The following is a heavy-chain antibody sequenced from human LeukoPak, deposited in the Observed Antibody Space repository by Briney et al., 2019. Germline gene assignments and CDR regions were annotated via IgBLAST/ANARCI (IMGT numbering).Heavy chain of an antibody. CDR2: IKQDGSDQ. V-gene: IGHV3-7*01. CDR3: ATYRFSFGGVIGRSFDC. J-gene: IGHJ4*02. CDR1: GFTFSNYW. D-gene: IGHD3-16*02. Sequence: GGSLRLSCAASGFTFSNYWMSWVRQAPGKGLEWVANIKQDGSDQYYVDSVKGRFTISRDNAKNSLYLQMNSLRAEDTAVYYCATYRFSFGGVIGRSFDCWGQGTLVTVSS.